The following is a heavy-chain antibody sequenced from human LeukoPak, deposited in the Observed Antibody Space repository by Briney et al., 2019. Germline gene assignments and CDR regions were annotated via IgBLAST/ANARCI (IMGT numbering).Heavy chain of an antibody. CDR3: ARLTASVDTAMVYYFDY. CDR1: GSSFTSYW. CDR2: IYPGDSDT. J-gene: IGHJ4*02. D-gene: IGHD5-18*01. V-gene: IGHV5-51*01. Sequence: GESLKISCKGSGSSFTSYWIGWVRQMPGKGLEWMGIIYPGDSDTRYSPSFQGQVTISADKSTSTAYLQWSSLKASDTAMYYCARLTASVDTAMVYYFDYWGQGTLVTVSS.